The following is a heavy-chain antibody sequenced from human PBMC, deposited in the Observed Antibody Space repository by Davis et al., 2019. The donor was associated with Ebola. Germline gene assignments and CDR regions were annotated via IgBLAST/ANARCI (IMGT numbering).Heavy chain of an antibody. Sequence: PSETLSLTCTVSASSISSGYYWGWIRQPPGKGLEWVSSIGSSSSYIYYADSVKGRFTISRDNAKNSLYLQMNSLRAEDTAVYYCARDAGSYYDSSGYPFWGQGTLVTVSS. CDR2: IGSSSSYI. V-gene: IGHV3-21*01. J-gene: IGHJ4*02. D-gene: IGHD3-22*01. CDR1: ASSISSGYY. CDR3: ARDAGSYYDSSGYPF.